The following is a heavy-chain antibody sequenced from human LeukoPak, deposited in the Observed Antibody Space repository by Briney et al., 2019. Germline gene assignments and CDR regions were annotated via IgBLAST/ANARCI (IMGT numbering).Heavy chain of an antibody. J-gene: IGHJ3*02. CDR3: ASGREYCSGGSCYSSDDAFDI. CDR2: IHPGFLNI. D-gene: IGHD2-15*01. Sequence: ASVKVSCKTSGFTFSNYYVHWVRLAPGPGLEWLGNIHPGFLNIYYGQKFQGRVTMTRDTSTSTVYMELSSLTSDDTAVYYCASGREYCSGGSCYSSDDAFDIWGQGTMVTVSS. CDR1: GFTFSNYY. V-gene: IGHV1-46*01.